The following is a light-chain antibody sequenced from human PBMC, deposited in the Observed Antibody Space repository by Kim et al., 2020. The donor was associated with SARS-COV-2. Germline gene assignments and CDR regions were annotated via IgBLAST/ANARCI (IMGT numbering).Light chain of an antibody. CDR1: SNNVGHQG. J-gene: IGLJ3*02. V-gene: IGLV10-54*01. Sequence: QAGLTQPPSVSKGLRQTATLTCTGNSNNVGHQGAAWLQQHQGHPPKLLSYRNNNRPSGISERLSASRSGNTASLTITGLQPEDEADYYCSAWDSSLSVWVFGGGTQLTVL. CDR3: SAWDSSLSVWV. CDR2: RNN.